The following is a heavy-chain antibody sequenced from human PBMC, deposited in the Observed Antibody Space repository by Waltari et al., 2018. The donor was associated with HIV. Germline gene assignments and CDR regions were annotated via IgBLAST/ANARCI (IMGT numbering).Heavy chain of an antibody. CDR1: GFRFSGYW. CDR2: IGQDGSEK. V-gene: IGHV3-7*01. Sequence: LVESGGTLVQPGGSLSISCACSGFRFSGYWMSWVRQAPGKGLEWVANIGQDGSEKHYVDSVKGRFTISRDNAKNSLYLQMNNLRAEDTAVYYCARGYGAHSWGQGTLVTVSS. CDR3: ARGYGAHS. D-gene: IGHD4-17*01. J-gene: IGHJ4*02.